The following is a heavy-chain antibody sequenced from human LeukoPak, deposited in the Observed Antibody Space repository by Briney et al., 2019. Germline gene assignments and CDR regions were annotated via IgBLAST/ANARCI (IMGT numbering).Heavy chain of an antibody. CDR1: GYTFTAYY. J-gene: IGHJ4*02. CDR3: ASSIFGVVINDY. CDR2: INPNSDGT. Sequence: GASVKVSCKASGYTFTAYYIHWVRQAPGQGLEWMGWINPNSDGTNYAQKFQGRVTMTRDTSISTAYMELSRLRSDDTAVYYCASSIFGVVINDYWGQGTLVTVSS. D-gene: IGHD3-3*01. V-gene: IGHV1-2*02.